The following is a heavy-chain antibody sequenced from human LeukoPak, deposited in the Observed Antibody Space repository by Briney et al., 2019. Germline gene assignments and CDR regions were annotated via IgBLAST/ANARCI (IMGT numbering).Heavy chain of an antibody. Sequence: EPGGSLRLSCAASGFTFSSYEMNWVRQAPGKGLEWVSYISSSGSTIYYADSVKGRFTISRDNAKNSLYLQMNSLRAEDTAVYYCATRTMLNIPDAFDIWGQGTMVTVSS. V-gene: IGHV3-48*03. CDR1: GFTFSSYE. CDR2: ISSSGSTI. J-gene: IGHJ3*02. D-gene: IGHD3-10*02. CDR3: ATRTMLNIPDAFDI.